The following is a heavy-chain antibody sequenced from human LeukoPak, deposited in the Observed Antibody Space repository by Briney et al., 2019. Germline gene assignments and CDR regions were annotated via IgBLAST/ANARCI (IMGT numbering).Heavy chain of an antibody. J-gene: IGHJ4*02. V-gene: IGHV4-34*01. CDR2: INHSGST. Sequence: PSETLSLTCAVYGGSFSGYYWSWIRQPPGKGLEWIGEINHSGSTNYNPSLKSRVTISVDTSKNQFSLKLSSVTAADTAVYYCARGRSRTEPYFGYWGQGTLVTVSS. CDR1: GGSFSGYY. D-gene: IGHD1-14*01. CDR3: ARGRSRTEPYFGY.